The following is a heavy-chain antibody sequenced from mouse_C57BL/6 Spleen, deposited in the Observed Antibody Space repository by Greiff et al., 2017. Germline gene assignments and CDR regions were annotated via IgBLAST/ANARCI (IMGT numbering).Heavy chain of an antibody. CDR3: ARFGVGRAPMDY. J-gene: IGHJ4*01. CDR2: IYPRSGNT. D-gene: IGHD3-3*01. V-gene: IGHV1-81*01. CDR1: GYTFTSYG. Sequence: VQLQQSGAELARPGASVKLSCKASGYTFTSYGISWVKQRTGQGLEWIGEIYPRSGNTYYNEKFKGKATLTADKSSSTAYMELRSLTSEDSAVYFCARFGVGRAPMDYWGQGTSVTVSS.